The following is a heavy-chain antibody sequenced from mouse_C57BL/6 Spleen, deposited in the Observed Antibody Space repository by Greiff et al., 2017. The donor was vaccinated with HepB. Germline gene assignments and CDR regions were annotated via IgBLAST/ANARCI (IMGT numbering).Heavy chain of an antibody. CDR3: ARLCSYFDY. CDR2: ISDGGSYT. Sequence: EVKVVESGGGLVKPGGSLKLSCAASGFTFSSYAMSWVRQTPEKRLEWVATISDGGSYTYYPDNVKGRFTISRDNAKNNLYLQMRHLKSEDTAMYSCARLCSYFDYWGQGTTLTVSS. CDR1: GFTFSSYA. J-gene: IGHJ2*01. V-gene: IGHV5-4*03.